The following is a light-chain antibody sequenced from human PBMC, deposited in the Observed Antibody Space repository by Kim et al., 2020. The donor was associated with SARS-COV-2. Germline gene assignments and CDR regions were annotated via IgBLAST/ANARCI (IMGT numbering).Light chain of an antibody. V-gene: IGLV2-11*01. CDR2: DDS. J-gene: IGLJ1*01. Sequence: GQSGTISCPGTSSDVGGYNYLSWYQQHPGTAPKLMIYDDSKRPSGVPDRFSGSKSGNTASLTISGLQAEDEADYYCCSYAGSYTYVFGTGTKVTVL. CDR1: SSDVGGYNY. CDR3: CSYAGSYTYV.